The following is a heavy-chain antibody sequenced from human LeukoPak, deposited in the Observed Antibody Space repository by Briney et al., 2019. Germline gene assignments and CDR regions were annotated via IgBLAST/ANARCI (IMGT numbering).Heavy chain of an antibody. D-gene: IGHD6-19*01. CDR1: GGSISSSNW. J-gene: IGHJ4*02. Sequence: SGTLSLTCAVSGGSISSSNWWSWVRQPPGKGLEWIGEIYHSGSTNYNPSLKSRVTISVDKSKNQFSLKLSSVTAADTAVYYCARGGIAVPSTYYFDYWGQGTLVTVSS. CDR3: ARGGIAVPSTYYFDY. CDR2: IYHSGST. V-gene: IGHV4-4*02.